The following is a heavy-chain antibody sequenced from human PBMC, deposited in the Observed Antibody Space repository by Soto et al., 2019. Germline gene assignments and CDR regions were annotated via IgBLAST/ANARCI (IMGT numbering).Heavy chain of an antibody. Sequence: ASVKVSCKTSGYTFTSYGISWVRQAPGQGLEWMGWISTYKGNTNYAQKFQGRVTMTTDTSTSTAYMELRSLRSEDTAVYYCAGALEYCSGGSCYFLDYWGQGTLVTVSS. CDR3: AGALEYCSGGSCYFLDY. V-gene: IGHV1-18*01. D-gene: IGHD2-15*01. CDR2: ISTYKGNT. CDR1: GYTFTSYG. J-gene: IGHJ4*02.